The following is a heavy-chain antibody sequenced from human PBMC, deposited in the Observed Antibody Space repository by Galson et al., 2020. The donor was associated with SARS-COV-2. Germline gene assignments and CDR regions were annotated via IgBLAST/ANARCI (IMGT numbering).Heavy chain of an antibody. CDR2: IYYSGSA. CDR1: GGSISGSIYY. V-gene: IGHV4-39*07. Sequence: SETLSLTCTVSGGSISGSIYYWGWIRQPTGKGLEWIGSIYYSGSAYYNPSLKSRVTISVDTSKNQFSLKLSSVTAADTALYYCASAKPLDYDLWNAREPYYCDFWGQGTLVTVSS. D-gene: IGHD3-3*01. J-gene: IGHJ4*02. CDR3: ASAKPLDYDLWNAREPYYCDF.